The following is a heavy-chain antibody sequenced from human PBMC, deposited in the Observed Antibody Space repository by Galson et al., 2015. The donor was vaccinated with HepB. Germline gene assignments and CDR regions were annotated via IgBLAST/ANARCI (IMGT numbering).Heavy chain of an antibody. D-gene: IGHD3-10*01. CDR1: GYTFTNYW. CDR2: IDPSGSYS. Sequence: QSGAEVKKPGESLRISCEGSGYTFTNYWISWVRQKPGEGLEWMGRIDPSGSYSHYSPSFEGHVTVSVDVPVNTAYLQWSSLKATDTAMYYCARHYYSSGSYDYYFDNWGQGTLVTVSS. CDR3: ARHYYSSGSYDYYFDN. V-gene: IGHV5-10-1*01. J-gene: IGHJ4*02.